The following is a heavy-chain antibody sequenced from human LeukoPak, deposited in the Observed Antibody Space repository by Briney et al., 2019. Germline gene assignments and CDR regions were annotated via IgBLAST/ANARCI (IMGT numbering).Heavy chain of an antibody. J-gene: IGHJ3*02. D-gene: IGHD1-1*01. CDR3: ARSQLGGVFDI. CDR1: GGSISSGGYY. CDR2: IYYSGST. V-gene: IGHV4-31*03. Sequence: SETLSLTCTVSGGSISSGGYYWSWIRQHPGKGLEWIGYIYYSGSTYYNPSLKSRVTISVDTSKNQFSLKLSSVTAADTAVYYCARSQLGGVFDIWGQGTMVTVSS.